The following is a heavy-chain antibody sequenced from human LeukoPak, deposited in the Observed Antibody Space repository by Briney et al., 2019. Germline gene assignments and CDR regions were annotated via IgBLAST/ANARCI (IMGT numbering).Heavy chain of an antibody. V-gene: IGHV4-34*01. Sequence: SETLSLTCAVYGGSFSAYYWSWIRQPPGKGLEWIGEINHSGSTNYNPSLKSRVTISVDTSKNQFSLKLSSVTAADTAVYYCARSIVGATGAFDYWGQGTLVTVSS. CDR2: INHSGST. CDR3: ARSIVGATGAFDY. D-gene: IGHD1-26*01. CDR1: GGSFSAYY. J-gene: IGHJ4*02.